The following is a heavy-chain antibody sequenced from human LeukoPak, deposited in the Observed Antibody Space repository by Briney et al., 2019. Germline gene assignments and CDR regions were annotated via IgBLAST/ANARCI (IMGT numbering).Heavy chain of an antibody. J-gene: IGHJ3*02. CDR2: INHSGST. D-gene: IGHD3-10*01. CDR1: SGSFSGYY. Sequence: SETLSLTCAVYSGSFSGYYWNWIRQPPGKGLEWIGEINHSGSTNYNPSLKSRVTISVDTSKNQFSLKLSSVTAADTAVYYCARGGRGSGSYYNRRAAFDIWGQGTMVTVSS. V-gene: IGHV4-34*01. CDR3: ARGGRGSGSYYNRRAAFDI.